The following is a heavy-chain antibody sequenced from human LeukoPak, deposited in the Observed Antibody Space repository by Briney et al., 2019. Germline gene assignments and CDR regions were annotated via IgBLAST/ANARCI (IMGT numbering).Heavy chain of an antibody. CDR1: GYTFTSYY. CDR2: INPNSGRT. J-gene: IGHJ4*02. CDR3: ARTPYSYGYLYHFDY. Sequence: ASVKVSCKASGYTFTSYYIHWVRQAPGQGLEWVGIINPNSGRTTYTQKFQGRVTMTRDTSTSTVYMELSSLRSEDTAVYYCARTPYSYGYLYHFDYWGQGTLVTVSS. D-gene: IGHD5-18*01. V-gene: IGHV1-46*01.